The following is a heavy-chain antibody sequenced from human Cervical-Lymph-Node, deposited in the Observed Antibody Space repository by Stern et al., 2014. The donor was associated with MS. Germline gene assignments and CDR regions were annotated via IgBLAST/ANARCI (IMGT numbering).Heavy chain of an antibody. CDR3: ASGTGSKRPTGNY. J-gene: IGHJ4*02. CDR2: INPSGDSA. Sequence: QVQLVQSGAEVKKPGASVKVSCKASGYSFTSHYMHWVRQAPGQGLEWVGIINPSGDSASYAQKLQGRVTMTRDTSTSTVYMELSSLRSEDTAVYYCASGTGSKRPTGNYGGQGTLVTVSS. CDR1: GYSFTSHY. V-gene: IGHV1-46*01. D-gene: IGHD3/OR15-3a*01.